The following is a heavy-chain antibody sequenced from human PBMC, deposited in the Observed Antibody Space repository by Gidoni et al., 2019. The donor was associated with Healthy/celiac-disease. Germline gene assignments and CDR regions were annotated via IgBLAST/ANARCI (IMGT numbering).Heavy chain of an antibody. Sequence: QLQLQESGPGLVKPSETLSLTCTVSGGSISSSSYYWGWIRQPPGKGLEWMGSIYYSGSTYYNPSLKSRVTISVDTSKNQFSLKLSSVTAADTAVYYCARHVYDSSGYYYWGWLTSPGDYWGQGTLVTVSS. J-gene: IGHJ4*02. CDR3: ARHVYDSSGYYYWGWLTSPGDY. CDR1: GGSISSSSYY. V-gene: IGHV4-39*01. D-gene: IGHD3-22*01. CDR2: IYYSGST.